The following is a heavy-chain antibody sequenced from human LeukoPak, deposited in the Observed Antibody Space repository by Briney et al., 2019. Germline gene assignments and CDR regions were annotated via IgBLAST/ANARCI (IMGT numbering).Heavy chain of an antibody. J-gene: IGHJ4*02. V-gene: IGHV1-24*01. CDR3: ATTVFGVLTSFDY. Sequence: ASVKVSCKVSGYTLTELSMHWVRQAPGKGLEWMGGFDPEDGERIYAQKFQGRVTMTGDTSTDTAYMDLSSLRSEDTAIYYCATTVFGVLTSFDYWGQGTLVTVSS. D-gene: IGHD3-3*01. CDR1: GYTLTELS. CDR2: FDPEDGER.